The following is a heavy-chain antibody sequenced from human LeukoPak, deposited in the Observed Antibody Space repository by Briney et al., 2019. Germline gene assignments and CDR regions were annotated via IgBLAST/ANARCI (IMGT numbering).Heavy chain of an antibody. D-gene: IGHD2-15*01. V-gene: IGHV3-33*03. CDR3: AKRADCSGGSCYFDY. CDR2: IWYDGSNK. Sequence: GMSLRLSCAASGFTFSSYGMHWVRQAPGKGLEWVAVIWYDGSNKYYADSVKGRFTISRDNSKNTLYLQMNSLRAEDTAVYYCAKRADCSGGSCYFDYWGQGTLVTVSS. J-gene: IGHJ4*02. CDR1: GFTFSSYG.